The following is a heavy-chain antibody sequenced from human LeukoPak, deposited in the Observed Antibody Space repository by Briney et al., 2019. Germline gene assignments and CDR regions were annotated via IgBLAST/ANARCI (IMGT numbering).Heavy chain of an antibody. V-gene: IGHV3-7*01. CDR2: IKQDGSEK. J-gene: IGHJ4*02. CDR3: ARGRGSWYGVYFDY. CDR1: GFTFSSYW. D-gene: IGHD6-13*01. Sequence: GGSLRLSCAASGFTFSSYWMSWVRQAPGKGLEWVANIKQDGSEKYYVDSVKGRFTISRDNAKNSLYLQMNSLRTEDAAVYYCARGRGSWYGVYFDYWGQGTLVTVSS.